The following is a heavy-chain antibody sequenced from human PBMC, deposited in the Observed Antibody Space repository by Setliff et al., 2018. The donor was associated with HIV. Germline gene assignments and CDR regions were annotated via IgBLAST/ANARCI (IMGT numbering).Heavy chain of an antibody. CDR2: IYYTGST. J-gene: IGHJ4*02. V-gene: IGHV4-59*08. Sequence: ETLSLTCTVSGGSINSYFWSWIRQPPGKGLEWIAYIYYTGSTNYNPSLKSRVTISVDTPKNQFSLKLTSVTAADTAVYYCARHVDGSGRVDYWGRGTLVTVSS. CDR3: ARHVDGSGRVDY. D-gene: IGHD6-19*01. CDR1: GGSINSYF.